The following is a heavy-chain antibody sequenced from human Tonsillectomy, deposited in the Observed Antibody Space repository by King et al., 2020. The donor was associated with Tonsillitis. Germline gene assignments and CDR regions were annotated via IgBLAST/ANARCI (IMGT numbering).Heavy chain of an antibody. V-gene: IGHV1-2*02. CDR3: ARAAVDGYTLRS. Sequence: QLVQYGADVKKPGASVKVSCKASGSTFIGYYVHWVRQAPGQGLECMGWINPNNGGTIYAQKFQGRVTMTRDTSISTAYMELRRLTSDDTAVYYCARAAVDGYTLRSWGQGTLVTVSS. CDR1: GSTFIGYY. D-gene: IGHD5-24*01. CDR2: INPNNGGT. J-gene: IGHJ5*02.